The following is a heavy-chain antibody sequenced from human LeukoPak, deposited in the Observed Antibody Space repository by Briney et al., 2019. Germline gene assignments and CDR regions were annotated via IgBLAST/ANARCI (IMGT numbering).Heavy chain of an antibody. Sequence: GGSLRLSCAASAFTFSSYEVNWVRQAPGKGLEWISYISSSGDTIYYADSVKGRFTISRDNAKNSLYLQMNSLRAEDTALYYCARNWANRYFDYWGQGTLVTVSS. J-gene: IGHJ4*02. CDR1: AFTFSSYE. CDR2: ISSSGDTI. D-gene: IGHD2-8*01. CDR3: ARNWANRYFDY. V-gene: IGHV3-48*03.